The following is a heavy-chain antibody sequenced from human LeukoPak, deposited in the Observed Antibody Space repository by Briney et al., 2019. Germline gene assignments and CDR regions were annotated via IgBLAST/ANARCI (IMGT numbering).Heavy chain of an antibody. CDR1: GFTFSSYW. Sequence: GGSLRLSCAASGFTFSSYWMSWVRQAPGKGLEWVANIKRDGSEKYYVDSVKGRFTISRDNAKNSLYLQMNSLRAEDTAVYYCARADESSPHSDAFDIWGQGTMVTVSS. V-gene: IGHV3-7*01. CDR3: ARADESSPHSDAFDI. CDR2: IKRDGSEK. J-gene: IGHJ3*02.